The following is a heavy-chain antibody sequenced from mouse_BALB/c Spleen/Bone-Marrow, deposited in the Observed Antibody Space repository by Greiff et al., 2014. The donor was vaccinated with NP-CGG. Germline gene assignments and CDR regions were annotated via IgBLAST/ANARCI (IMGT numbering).Heavy chain of an antibody. CDR1: GFNIKDTY. Sequence: VQLQQSGSELVKPGASVKLSCAASGFNIKDTYMHWVKQRPEQGLEWIGRIDPANGDTKYDPKFQGKATITADTSSNTAYLQLSNLTSEDTAVYYCTRPSFYYGSSYWYFDVWGAGTTVTVSS. V-gene: IGHV14-3*02. CDR2: IDPANGDT. D-gene: IGHD1-1*01. CDR3: TRPSFYYGSSYWYFDV. J-gene: IGHJ1*01.